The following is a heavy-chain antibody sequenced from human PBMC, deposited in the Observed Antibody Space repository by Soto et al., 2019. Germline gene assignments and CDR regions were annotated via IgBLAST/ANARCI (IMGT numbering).Heavy chain of an antibody. V-gene: IGHV3-23*01. CDR2: VSGSGGRV. Sequence: EVQLLESGGGMVEPRGSLKLSCVASGFSFGTYVMNWVRQAPGKGLEWVSGVSGSGGRVYSADSVKGRFTISRDNSRNTLYLQMNSLRAEDTAIYYCAMTRLYDTGTNDYHRDALDIWGQWTQVTVSS. CDR1: GFSFGTYV. J-gene: IGHJ3*02. D-gene: IGHD3-22*01. CDR3: AMTRLYDTGTNDYHRDALDI.